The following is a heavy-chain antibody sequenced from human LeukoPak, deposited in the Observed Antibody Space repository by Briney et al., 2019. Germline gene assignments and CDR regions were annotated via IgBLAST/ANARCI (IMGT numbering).Heavy chain of an antibody. CDR3: ARELDTYYYDSSGYYDAFDI. Sequence: GGSLRLSCAASRFTFSSYSMHWVRQAPGRGLEWVSSISSSSSYIYYADSVKGRFTISRDNAKNSLYLQMNSLRAEDTAVYYCARELDTYYYDSSGYYDAFDIWGQGTMVTVSS. D-gene: IGHD3-22*01. CDR1: RFTFSSYS. CDR2: ISSSSSYI. J-gene: IGHJ3*02. V-gene: IGHV3-21*01.